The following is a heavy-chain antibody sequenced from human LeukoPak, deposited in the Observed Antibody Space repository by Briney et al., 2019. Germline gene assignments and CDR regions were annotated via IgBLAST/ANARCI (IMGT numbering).Heavy chain of an antibody. D-gene: IGHD3-3*01. CDR2: IYSGGST. CDR3: ARDHEESHDFWSGYSFDAFDI. J-gene: IGHJ3*02. CDR1: GFTVSSNY. Sequence: TGGSLRLSCAASGFTVSSNYMSWVRQAPGKGLEWVSVIYSGGSTYYADSVKGRFAISRDNSKNTLYLQMNSLRAEDTAVYYCARDHEESHDFWSGYSFDAFDIWGQGTMVTVSS. V-gene: IGHV3-66*01.